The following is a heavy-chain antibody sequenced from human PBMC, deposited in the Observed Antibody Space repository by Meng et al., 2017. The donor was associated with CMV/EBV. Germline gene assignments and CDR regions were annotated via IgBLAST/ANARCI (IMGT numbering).Heavy chain of an antibody. CDR3: ARARGRLWFGELSRGMDV. CDR2: INHSGST. CDR1: GGSFSGYY. V-gene: IGHV4-34*01. J-gene: IGHJ6*02. Sequence: GSLRLSCAVYGGSFSGYYWSWIRRPPGKGLEWIGEINHSGSTNYNPSLKSRVTISVDTSKNQFSLKLSSVTAADTAVYYCARARGRLWFGELSRGMDVWGQGTTVTVSS. D-gene: IGHD3-10*01.